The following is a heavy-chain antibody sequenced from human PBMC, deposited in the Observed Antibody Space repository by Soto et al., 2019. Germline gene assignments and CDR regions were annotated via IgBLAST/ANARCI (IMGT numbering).Heavy chain of an antibody. CDR2: ISGYNGNT. CDR3: AITPKVPDRVAYVGDI. V-gene: IGHV1-18*04. J-gene: IGHJ4*02. Sequence: QLQLVQSGGEVKKPGASVKVSCTASGYTFTSYGITWVRQAPGQGLEWMGCISGYNGNTRYAQNFHDRVTLTTDTSTRTAYMELRSLRSDDTAVYYCAITPKVPDRVAYVGDIWGQGTLITGSS. D-gene: IGHD2-2*01. CDR1: GYTFTSYG.